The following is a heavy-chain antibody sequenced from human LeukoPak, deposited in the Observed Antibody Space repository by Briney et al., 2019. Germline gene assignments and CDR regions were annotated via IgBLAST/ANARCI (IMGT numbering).Heavy chain of an antibody. CDR2: INPSGGST. Sequence: ASVKVSCKASGYTFTSYYMHWVRQAPGQGLEWMGIINPSGGSTSYAQKFQGRVTITTDESTSTAYMELSSLRSEDTAVYYCARDRSTTGTTWWFDPWGQGTLVTVSS. CDR3: ARDRSTTGTTWWFDP. CDR1: GYTFTSYY. V-gene: IGHV1-46*01. J-gene: IGHJ5*02. D-gene: IGHD1-1*01.